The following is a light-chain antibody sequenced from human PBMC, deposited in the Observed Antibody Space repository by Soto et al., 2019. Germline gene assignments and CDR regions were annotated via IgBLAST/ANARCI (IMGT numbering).Light chain of an antibody. V-gene: IGKV3-20*01. CDR2: GAS. CDR1: QSVYNNY. J-gene: IGKJ4*01. Sequence: EIVLTQSPGTLSLSPGERVTLSCRASQSVYNNYLAWYQQRPGQAPRTLIYGASSRATGIPDRFSGSGSGTDFTLSISGLEPEDSAVYYCQQYGISLTFGGGTKVEIK. CDR3: QQYGISLT.